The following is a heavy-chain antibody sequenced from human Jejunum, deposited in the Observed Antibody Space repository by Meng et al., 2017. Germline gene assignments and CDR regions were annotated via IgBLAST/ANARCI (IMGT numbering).Heavy chain of an antibody. D-gene: IGHD1-1*01. CDR1: GYTFTDHY. Sequence: QVQLVQSGAEGKKSGASGKVSCKASGYTFTDHYIHWVRQAPGQGLEWMGWTNPDTGGTNYAQKFQGWVTMTRDTSISTAYMELRRLRSDDTAVYYCARDAGSFLDYYFDSWGQGTLVTVSS. V-gene: IGHV1-2*04. CDR2: TNPDTGGT. CDR3: ARDAGSFLDYYFDS. J-gene: IGHJ4*02.